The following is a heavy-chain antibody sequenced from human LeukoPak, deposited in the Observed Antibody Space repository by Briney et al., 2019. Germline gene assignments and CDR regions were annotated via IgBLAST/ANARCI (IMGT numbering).Heavy chain of an antibody. J-gene: IGHJ6*03. D-gene: IGHD6-6*01. CDR2: IYTCGST. Sequence: SQTLSLTCTVSGGSISSGSYYWSWIRQPAGKGLEWIGRIYTCGSTNYNPSLKSRVTISVGTSKNQFSLKLSSVTAADTAVYYCARWGYSSSSPRYYYYMDVWGKGTTVTVSS. CDR1: GGSISSGSYY. V-gene: IGHV4-61*02. CDR3: ARWGYSSSSPRYYYYMDV.